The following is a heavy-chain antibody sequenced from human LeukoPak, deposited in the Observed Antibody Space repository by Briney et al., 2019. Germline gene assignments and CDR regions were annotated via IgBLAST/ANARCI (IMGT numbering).Heavy chain of an antibody. D-gene: IGHD6-13*01. J-gene: IGHJ4*02. V-gene: IGHV3-7*03. Sequence: GGSLRLSCAASRFTFITYWMSWVRQAPGKGLAWVANIKQDGSEKYYVDTVKGRFTISRDNAKNSLYLQMNSLRVEDTAVYYCARAKGAAGTYLFDYWGQGTLVTVSS. CDR1: RFTFITYW. CDR3: ARAKGAAGTYLFDY. CDR2: IKQDGSEK.